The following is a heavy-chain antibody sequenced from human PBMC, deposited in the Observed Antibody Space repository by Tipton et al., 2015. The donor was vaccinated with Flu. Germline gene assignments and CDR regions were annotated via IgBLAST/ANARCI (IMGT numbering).Heavy chain of an antibody. CDR3: VGRGLLTTLVY. J-gene: IGHJ4*02. CDR2: VSDSGRT. Sequence: TLSLTCSVSGGSISSYFWGWIRQAPGKGLEWIGYVSDSGRTKYHPSFESRVTISIDTSKRQFSLKLKSVTVADTAVYYCVGRGLLTTLVYWGQGTLVTVSS. V-gene: IGHV4-59*03. D-gene: IGHD3-9*01. CDR1: GGSISSYF.